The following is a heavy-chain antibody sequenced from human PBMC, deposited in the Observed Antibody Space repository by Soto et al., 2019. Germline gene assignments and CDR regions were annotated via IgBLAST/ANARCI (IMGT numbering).Heavy chain of an antibody. V-gene: IGHV1-69*13. D-gene: IGHD6-13*01. CDR2: IIPIFGTA. Sequence: AVKVSCKASGGTFISYAISWVLQAPGQGLDWMGGIIPIFGTANYAQKFQGRVTITADESTSTAYMELSSLRSEDTAVYYCARARAAAATEVLFFYGMDVWGQGTTVTVSS. CDR1: GGTFISYA. CDR3: ARARAAAATEVLFFYGMDV. J-gene: IGHJ6*02.